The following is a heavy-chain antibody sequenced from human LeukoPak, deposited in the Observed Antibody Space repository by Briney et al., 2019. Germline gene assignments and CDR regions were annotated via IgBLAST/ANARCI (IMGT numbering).Heavy chain of an antibody. CDR3: ARVAAADYFDY. J-gene: IGHJ4*02. CDR1: GYTFTDYY. Sequence: ASVKVSCKASGYTFTDYYMHWVRQAPGQGLEWMGWINPYNGNTNYAQKLQGRVTMTTDTSTSTAYMELRSLRSDDTAVYYCARVAAADYFDYWGQGTLVTVSS. V-gene: IGHV1-18*04. CDR2: INPYNGNT. D-gene: IGHD6-13*01.